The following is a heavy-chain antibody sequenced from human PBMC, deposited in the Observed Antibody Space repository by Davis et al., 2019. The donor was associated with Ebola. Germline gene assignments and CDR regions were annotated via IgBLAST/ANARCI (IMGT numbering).Heavy chain of an antibody. V-gene: IGHV4-39*07. CDR1: GGSISSSSYY. CDR2: IYYSGST. D-gene: IGHD5-18*01. CDR3: ASGQLWLQGLDY. J-gene: IGHJ4*02. Sequence: MPSETLSLTCTVSGGSISSSSYYWGWIRQPPGKGLEWIGSIYYSGSTYYNPSLKSRVTISVDTSKNQFSLKLSSVTAADTAVYYCASGQLWLQGLDYWGQGTLVTVSS.